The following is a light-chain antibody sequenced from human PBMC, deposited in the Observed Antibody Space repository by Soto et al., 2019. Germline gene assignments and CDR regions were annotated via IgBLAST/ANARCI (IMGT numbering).Light chain of an antibody. CDR1: SSNIGSSP. Sequence: QSVLTQPPSSSGTPGQRVTISCSGGSSNIGSSPVNWYQQLPGTAPKLLIHSNDRRPSGVPDRFSGSKSGTSASLTISGLQAEDEADYYCCSYAGGYTHAVFGGGTKLTVL. V-gene: IGLV1-44*01. CDR3: CSYAGGYTHAV. J-gene: IGLJ2*01. CDR2: SND.